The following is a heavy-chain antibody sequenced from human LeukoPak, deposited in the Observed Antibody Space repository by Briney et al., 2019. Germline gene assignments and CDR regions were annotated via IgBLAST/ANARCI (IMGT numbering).Heavy chain of an antibody. CDR2: ISYDGSNK. J-gene: IGHJ6*02. D-gene: IGHD5-12*01. CDR1: GFTFSSYG. CDR3: VIRGYSGYAPYYYYGMDV. V-gene: IGHV3-30*03. Sequence: GGFLRLSCAASGFTFSSYGMHWVRQALGKGLEWVAVISYDGSNKYYADSVKGRFTISRDNSKNTLYLQMNSLRAEDTAVYYCVIRGYSGYAPYYYYGMDVWGQGTTVTVSS.